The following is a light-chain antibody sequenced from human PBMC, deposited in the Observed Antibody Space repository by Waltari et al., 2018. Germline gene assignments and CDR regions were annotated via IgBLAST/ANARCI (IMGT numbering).Light chain of an antibody. Sequence: QSALTPPASVSGSLGHSLTISCTATSSDIGAYNYVSWFQQYPGKAPQLLISYVNKRPPGVSDRFSGSKSDNMASLTISGLQAEDEADYYCSSYTTISSWVFGGGTKVTVL. CDR3: SSYTTISSWV. V-gene: IGLV2-14*01. J-gene: IGLJ3*02. CDR2: YVN. CDR1: SSDIGAYNY.